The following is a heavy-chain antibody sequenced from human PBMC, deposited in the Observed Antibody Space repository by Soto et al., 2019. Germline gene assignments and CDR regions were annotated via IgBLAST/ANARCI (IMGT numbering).Heavy chain of an antibody. D-gene: IGHD3-10*01. V-gene: IGHV4-59*08. CDR1: GGSISSYY. CDR2: VHHSWAS. CDR3: ARQGFGPLHGLVDV. J-gene: IGHJ6*02. Sequence: QVQLQESGPGLVKPSETLSLSCTVSGGSISSYYWSWFRQSPGKRMEWIGYVHHSWASNYNPSLQRRVAISLDTTKSQFSPKVTSVTATDTAVYYCARQGFGPLHGLVDVWGQGTTVTVSS.